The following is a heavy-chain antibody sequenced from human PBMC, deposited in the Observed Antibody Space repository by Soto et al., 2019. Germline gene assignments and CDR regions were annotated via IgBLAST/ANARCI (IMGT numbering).Heavy chain of an antibody. CDR2: IWYDGSNK. J-gene: IGHJ4*02. CDR3: ARDFDY. Sequence: QVQLVESGGGVVQPGRSLRPPGAALGLTFRSYGIHWARQVPGKGLEWVAVIWYDGSNKYYADSVKGRFTISRDNSKNTLYLQMNSLRAEDTAVYYCARDFDYWGQGTLVTVSS. V-gene: IGHV3-33*01. CDR1: GLTFRSYG.